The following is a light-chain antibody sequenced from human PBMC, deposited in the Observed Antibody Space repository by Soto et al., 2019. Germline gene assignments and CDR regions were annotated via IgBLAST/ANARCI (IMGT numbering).Light chain of an antibody. Sequence: QSVLTQPASVSGSPGQSITISCTGTSSDVGGYNYVSWYQQHPGEAPKLLIYDVSNRPSGVSNRFSGSKSGNTASLTISGLQAEDEADYYCSSCRSSSTVYVFGTGTKVTVL. CDR2: DVS. CDR1: SSDVGGYNY. CDR3: SSCRSSSTVYV. J-gene: IGLJ1*01. V-gene: IGLV2-14*01.